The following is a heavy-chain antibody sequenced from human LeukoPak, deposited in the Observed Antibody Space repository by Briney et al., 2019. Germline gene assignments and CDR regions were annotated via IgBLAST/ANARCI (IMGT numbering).Heavy chain of an antibody. CDR2: INHSGST. J-gene: IGHJ3*02. Sequence: PSETLSLTCAVYGGSFSGYYWSWIRQPPGKGLEWIGEINHSGSTNYNPSLKSRVTISVDTSKNQFSLKLSSVTAADTAVYYCARGVPLRYFLQYPTLITFDIWGQGTMVTVPS. V-gene: IGHV4-34*01. CDR3: ARGVPLRYFLQYPTLITFDI. D-gene: IGHD3-9*01. CDR1: GGSFSGYY.